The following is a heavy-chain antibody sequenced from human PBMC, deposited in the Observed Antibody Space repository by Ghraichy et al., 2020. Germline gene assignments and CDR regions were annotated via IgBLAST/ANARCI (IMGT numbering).Heavy chain of an antibody. CDR3: AKELVGVTDFDS. Sequence: GSLRLSCAASGFAFSAFAMHWVRQAPGKGLEWVSVISDDGRDKFYEDSVKGRFTVFRDNSENTLYLQMISLRAEDTAVYYCAKELVGVTDFDSWGRGTLVTVSS. CDR2: ISDDGRDK. CDR1: GFAFSAFA. V-gene: IGHV3-30*18. D-gene: IGHD2-8*02. J-gene: IGHJ4*02.